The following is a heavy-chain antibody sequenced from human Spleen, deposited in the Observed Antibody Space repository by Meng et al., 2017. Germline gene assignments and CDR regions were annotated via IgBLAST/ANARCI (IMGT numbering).Heavy chain of an antibody. J-gene: IGHJ4*02. CDR2: ISYTGST. CDR3: VRDRGLGSYYLDY. D-gene: IGHD3-10*01. V-gene: IGHV4-59*01. Sequence: QVQLQESGPGLVKPSETLSLTCTVSGGSISSYYWSWIRQPPGKGLEWIGYISYTGSTNYNPSLKSRVTISVDTSKNQFSLKLSSVTAADTAVYYCVRDRGLGSYYLDYWGQGTLVTVSS. CDR1: GGSISSYY.